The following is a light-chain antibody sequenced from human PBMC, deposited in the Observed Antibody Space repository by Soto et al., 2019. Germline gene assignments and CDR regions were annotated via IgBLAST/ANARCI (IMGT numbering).Light chain of an antibody. Sequence: QSVLTQPASVSGSPGQSITISCTGAITDIGAYNYVSWYQQHPGKSPKLLIYVGSSRPSGVSNRFSGSKSGNAAYLTTSGLQADDEAEYSCTSYTSSITPYVFGTGTKVTVL. CDR3: TSYTSSITPYV. CDR1: ITDIGAYNY. V-gene: IGLV2-14*01. CDR2: VGS. J-gene: IGLJ1*01.